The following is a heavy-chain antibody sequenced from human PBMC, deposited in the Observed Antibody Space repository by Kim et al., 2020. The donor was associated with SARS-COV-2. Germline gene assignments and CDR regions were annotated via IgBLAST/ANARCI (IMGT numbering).Heavy chain of an antibody. D-gene: IGHD5-18*01. CDR2: IQPSGSA. J-gene: IGHJ1*01. CDR1: GDSFSGFY. V-gene: IGHV4-34*01. Sequence: SETLSLTCGVKGDSFSGFYCSWIRQPPGRGLVWIGEIQPSGSANYNPSLKSRVTISSDTSKTHFFLNLTSVTAAATAVYYCARSRYKDSWGQGTLVAVSS. CDR3: ARSRYKDS.